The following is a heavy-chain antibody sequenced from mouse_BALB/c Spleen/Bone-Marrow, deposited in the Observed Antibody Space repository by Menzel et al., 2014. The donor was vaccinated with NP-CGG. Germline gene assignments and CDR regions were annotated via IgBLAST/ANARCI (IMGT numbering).Heavy chain of an antibody. J-gene: IGHJ3*01. CDR1: EFSLTSYG. CDR3: ARGGSSRAWFAY. CDR2: IWAGGST. Sequence: VQLVESGPGLVAPSQSLSITCTVSEFSLTSYGVHWVRQPPGKGLEWLGVIWAGGSTNYNSALMSRLSISKDNSKSXVFLKMNSLQTDDTAMYYCARGGSSRAWFAYWGQGTLVTVSA. D-gene: IGHD1-1*01. V-gene: IGHV2-9*02.